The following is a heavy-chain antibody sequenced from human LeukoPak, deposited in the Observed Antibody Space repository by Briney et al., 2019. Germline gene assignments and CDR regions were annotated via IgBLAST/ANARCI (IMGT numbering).Heavy chain of an antibody. D-gene: IGHD2-15*01. CDR3: ARDPQLSEYCSGGSCYRDHFDY. J-gene: IGHJ4*02. CDR1: GYTFTSYY. CDR2: INPSGGST. Sequence: GASVKVSCKASGYTFTSYYMHWVRQAPGQGLEWMGIINPSGGSTSYAQKFQGRVTMTRDTSTSTVYMELSSLRSEDTAVYYCARDPQLSEYCSGGSCYRDHFDYWGQGTLVTVSS. V-gene: IGHV1-46*01.